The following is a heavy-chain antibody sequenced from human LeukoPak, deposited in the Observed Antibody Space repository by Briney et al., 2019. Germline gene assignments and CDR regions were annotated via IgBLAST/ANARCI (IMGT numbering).Heavy chain of an antibody. D-gene: IGHD3-22*01. CDR1: GGTFSSYA. CDR3: APYYYDSSGYYYPDY. CDR2: IIPIFGTA. J-gene: IGHJ4*02. V-gene: IGHV1-69*13. Sequence: SVKVSCKASGGTFSSYAISWVRQAPGQGLEWMGGIIPIFGTANYAQKFQGRVTITADESTSTAYMELSSLRSEDTAVYYCAPYYYDSSGYYYPDYWGQGTLVTVSS.